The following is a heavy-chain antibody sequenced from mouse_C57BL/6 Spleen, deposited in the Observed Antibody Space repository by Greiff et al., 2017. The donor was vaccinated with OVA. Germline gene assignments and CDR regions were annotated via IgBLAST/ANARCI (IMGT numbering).Heavy chain of an antibody. J-gene: IGHJ2*01. V-gene: IGHV5-9*01. Sequence: EVKVVESGGGLVKPGGSLKLSCAASGFTFSSYTMSWVRQTPEKRLEWVATISGGGGNTYYPDSVKGRFTISRDNAKNTLYLQMSSLRSEDTALYYCARQVAGYYFDYWGQGTTLTVSS. CDR2: ISGGGGNT. D-gene: IGHD1-1*01. CDR3: ARQVAGYYFDY. CDR1: GFTFSSYT.